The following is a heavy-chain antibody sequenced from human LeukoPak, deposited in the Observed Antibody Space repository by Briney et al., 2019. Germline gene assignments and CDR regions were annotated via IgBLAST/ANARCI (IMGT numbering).Heavy chain of an antibody. CDR1: GFTFSSYA. CDR2: ISGSGGST. Sequence: GGSLRLSCAASGFTFSSYAMSWVHQAPGKGLEWVSGISGSGGSTYFADSVKGRFTISRDNSKNTLYLQMNSLRVEDTAVYYCANKAGYGASDYWGQGTLVTVSS. CDR3: ANKAGYGASDY. J-gene: IGHJ4*02. D-gene: IGHD4-17*01. V-gene: IGHV3-23*01.